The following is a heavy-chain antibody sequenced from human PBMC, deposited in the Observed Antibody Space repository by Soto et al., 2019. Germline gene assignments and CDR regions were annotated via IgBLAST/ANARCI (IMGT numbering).Heavy chain of an antibody. V-gene: IGHV3-23*01. Sequence: EVQLLESGGGLVQPGGSLRLSCAASGFTFSSYAMSWVRQAPGKGLEWVSAISGSGGSTYYADSVKGRFTISRDNSKNTLYLQMNSLRAEDTAVYYCAKDLFGVVTLITLNYYYYYGMDVWGQGTTVTVSS. CDR3: AKDLFGVVTLITLNYYYYYGMDV. CDR1: GFTFSSYA. CDR2: ISGSGGST. D-gene: IGHD3-3*01. J-gene: IGHJ6*02.